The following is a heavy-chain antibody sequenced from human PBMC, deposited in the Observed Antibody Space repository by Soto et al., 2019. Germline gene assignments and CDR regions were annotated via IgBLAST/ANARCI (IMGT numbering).Heavy chain of an antibody. D-gene: IGHD3-3*01. CDR1: GGSFSGYY. CDR3: ARRFGVVIRPFDP. V-gene: IGHV4-34*01. J-gene: IGHJ5*02. Sequence: QVQLQQWGAGLLKPSETLSLTCAVYGGSFSGYYWSWIRQPPGKGLEWIGEINHSGSTNYNPSLKSRVTISVDTSKNQFSLKLSSVTAADTAVYYCARRFGVVIRPFDPWGQGTLVTVSP. CDR2: INHSGST.